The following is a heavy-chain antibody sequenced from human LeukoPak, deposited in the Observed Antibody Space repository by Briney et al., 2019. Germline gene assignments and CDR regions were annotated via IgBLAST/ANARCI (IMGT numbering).Heavy chain of an antibody. CDR3: ARALGPAAKGNWFDP. V-gene: IGHV1-46*01. Sequence: ASVKVSCKASGYTFTRYYMHWVRQAPGQGLEWMGIINPSGGSTSYAQKFQGRVTMARDMSTSTVYMELSSLRSEDTAVYYCARALGPAAKGNWFDPWGQGTLVTVSS. J-gene: IGHJ5*02. D-gene: IGHD2-2*01. CDR1: GYTFTRYY. CDR2: INPSGGST.